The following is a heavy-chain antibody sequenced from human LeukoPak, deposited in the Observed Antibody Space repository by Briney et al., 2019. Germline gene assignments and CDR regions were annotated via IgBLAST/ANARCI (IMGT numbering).Heavy chain of an antibody. D-gene: IGHD2-15*01. CDR3: TKYRYCSATSGPTDH. V-gene: IGHV3-43*02. J-gene: IGHJ4*02. CDR1: GLTLDESA. Sequence: GGSLRLSCAASGLTLDESAMHWVRHTPGKGLGWDPLISGDGGNTHYADSVKGRFTISRDNSKSSLYLQMNSLRTEDTALYYCTKYRYCSATSGPTDHWGQGTLVTVSS. CDR2: ISGDGGNT.